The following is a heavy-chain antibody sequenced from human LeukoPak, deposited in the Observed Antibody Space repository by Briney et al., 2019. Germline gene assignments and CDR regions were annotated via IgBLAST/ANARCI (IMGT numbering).Heavy chain of an antibody. J-gene: IGHJ5*02. Sequence: GGSLRLSCAASGFTFSSYSMNWVRQAPGKGLEWVSSISTSSSYIYYADSVRGRFTISRDNAKNSLYLQMNSLRAEDTAVYSCARGADGVSSNSRGWFDPWGQGTLVTVSS. D-gene: IGHD2-15*01. CDR1: GFTFSSYS. CDR2: ISTSSSYI. V-gene: IGHV3-21*01. CDR3: ARGADGVSSNSRGWFDP.